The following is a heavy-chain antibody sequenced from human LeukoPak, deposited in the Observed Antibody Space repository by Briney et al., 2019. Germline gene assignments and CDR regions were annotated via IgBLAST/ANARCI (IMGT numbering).Heavy chain of an antibody. D-gene: IGHD1-1*01. CDR2: IKPDGSEK. V-gene: IGHV3-7*01. J-gene: IGHJ3*02. CDR3: ARDPTTSQGSDAFDI. Sequence: GGSLRLSCAASGFTFSNYWMGWVRQAPGKGLEWVANIKPDGSEKYYVESVKGRFTISRDNAKNALNLQMSSLRAEDTAVYYCARDPTTSQGSDAFDIWGQGTRVAVSS. CDR1: GFTFSNYW.